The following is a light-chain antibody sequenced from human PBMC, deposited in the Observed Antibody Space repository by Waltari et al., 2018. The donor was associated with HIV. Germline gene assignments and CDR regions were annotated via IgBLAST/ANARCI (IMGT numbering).Light chain of an antibody. CDR1: SNDIGAYNY. CDR3: CSYAGSRVI. CDR2: DVN. J-gene: IGLJ2*01. V-gene: IGLV2-11*01. Sequence: QSALTQPRSVSGSPGQSVTISCVGTSNDIGAYNYVSWYQQHTGKAPKVMIYDVNKRPSGVPDRFSGSKSGYTASLTISGLQAEDEADYYCCSYAGSRVIFGGGTKLTVL.